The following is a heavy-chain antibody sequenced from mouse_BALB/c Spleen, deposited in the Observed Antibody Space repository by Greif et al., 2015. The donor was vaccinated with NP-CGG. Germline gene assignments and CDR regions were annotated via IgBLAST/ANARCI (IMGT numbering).Heavy chain of an antibody. CDR3: ANGDYDEVGAMDY. CDR2: IDPANGNT. CDR1: GFNIKDTY. Sequence: VQLQQSGAELVKPGASVKLSCTASGFNIKDTYMHWVKQRPEQGLEWIGRIDPANGNTKYDPKFQGKATITADTSSNTAYLQLSSLTSEDTAVYYCANGDYDEVGAMDYWGQGTSVTVSS. J-gene: IGHJ4*01. D-gene: IGHD2-4*01. V-gene: IGHV14-3*02.